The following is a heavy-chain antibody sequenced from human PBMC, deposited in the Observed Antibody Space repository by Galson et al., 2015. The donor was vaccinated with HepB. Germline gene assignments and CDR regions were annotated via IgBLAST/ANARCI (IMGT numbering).Heavy chain of an antibody. Sequence: SVKVSCKASGYIFTSKGISWVRQAPGQGLEWMGWISTNSGDTNYAQKFQGRVTMTTDTSTSTAYMELRSLRSDDTAVYYCASRHSYFRSGTWYNVSDFWGQGTLVTVSS. J-gene: IGHJ4*02. CDR1: GYIFTSKG. CDR2: ISTNSGDT. D-gene: IGHD3-10*01. V-gene: IGHV1-18*01. CDR3: ASRHSYFRSGTWYNVSDF.